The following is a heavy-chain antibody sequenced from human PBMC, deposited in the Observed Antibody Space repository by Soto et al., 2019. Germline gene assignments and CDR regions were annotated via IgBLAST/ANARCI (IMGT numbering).Heavy chain of an antibody. D-gene: IGHD2-21*02. J-gene: IGHJ4*02. CDR3: ARSIVVVTAADY. CDR1: GGTFSSYA. CDR2: IIPIFGTA. Sequence: SVKVSCKASGGTFSSYAISWVRQAPGQGLEWMGGIIPIFGTANYAQKFQGRVTITRDTSASTAYMELSSLRSEDTAVYYCARSIVVVTAADYWGQGTLVTVS. V-gene: IGHV1-69*05.